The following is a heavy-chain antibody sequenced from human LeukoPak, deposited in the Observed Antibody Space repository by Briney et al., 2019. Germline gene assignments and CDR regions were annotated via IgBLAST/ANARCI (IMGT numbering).Heavy chain of an antibody. Sequence: ASVKVSCKASGYTFTSYGISWVRQAPGQGLEWMGWISAYNGNTNYAQKLQGRVTMTTDTSTSTAYMELRSLRSDDTGVYYCARVGRYCSGGSCYSFSDWFDPWGQGTLVTVSS. D-gene: IGHD2-15*01. CDR1: GYTFTSYG. CDR2: ISAYNGNT. V-gene: IGHV1-18*01. J-gene: IGHJ5*02. CDR3: ARVGRYCSGGSCYSFSDWFDP.